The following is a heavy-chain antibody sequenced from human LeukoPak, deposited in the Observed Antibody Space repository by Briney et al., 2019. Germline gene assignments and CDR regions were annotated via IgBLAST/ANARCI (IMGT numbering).Heavy chain of an antibody. V-gene: IGHV4-30-4*08. D-gene: IGHD3-16*01. CDR3: ASEGGDY. CDR2: IHYSGST. J-gene: IGHJ4*02. CDR1: GDSINNNNYY. Sequence: SETLSLTCTVSGDSINNNNYYWGWIRQPPGKGLEWIGYIHYSGSTFYNPSLKSRLTISVDTSKNQFSLKLSSVTAADTAVYYCASEGGDYWGQGTLVIVSS.